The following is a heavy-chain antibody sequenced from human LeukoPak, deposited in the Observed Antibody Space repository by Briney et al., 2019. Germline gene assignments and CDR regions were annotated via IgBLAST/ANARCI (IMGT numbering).Heavy chain of an antibody. CDR3: ARHPGVDGYWYSDL. Sequence: SETLSLTCTVSGGSISSSSYYWCWIRQPPGKGLEWIGSIYYSGSTHYNPSLKSRVTISVDTSKNQFSLKLSSVTAADTAVYYCARHPGVDGYWYSDLWGRGTLVTVSS. D-gene: IGHD3-10*01. V-gene: IGHV4-39*01. CDR2: IYYSGST. CDR1: GGSISSSSYY. J-gene: IGHJ2*01.